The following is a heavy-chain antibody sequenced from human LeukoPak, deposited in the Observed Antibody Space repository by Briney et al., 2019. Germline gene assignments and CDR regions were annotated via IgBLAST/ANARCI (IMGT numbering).Heavy chain of an antibody. D-gene: IGHD3-22*01. CDR2: IYHSGST. CDR3: ARQDYYDSGAWYVDL. V-gene: IGHV4-4*02. CDR1: GGSIRSSNW. J-gene: IGHJ2*01. Sequence: SETLSLTCAVSGGSIRSSNWWSWVRQPPGKGLEWIGEIYHSGSTNYNPSLKSRVTISEDKSKNQFSLKLTSVTAADTAVYYCARQDYYDSGAWYVDLWGRGTLVTVSS.